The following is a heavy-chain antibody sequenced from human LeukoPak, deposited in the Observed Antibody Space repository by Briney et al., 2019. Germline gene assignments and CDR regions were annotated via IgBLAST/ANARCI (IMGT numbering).Heavy chain of an antibody. CDR1: GYTFTIYG. Sequence: ASVKVSCKASGYTFTIYGISWVRQAPGQGREWMGWISAYNGNTNYAQKLQGRVTMTTDTSTSTAYMELRSLRSDDTAVYYCARTSYYDFWSGYYYPPIDYWGQGTLVTVSS. V-gene: IGHV1-18*01. J-gene: IGHJ4*02. CDR2: ISAYNGNT. CDR3: ARTSYYDFWSGYYYPPIDY. D-gene: IGHD3-3*01.